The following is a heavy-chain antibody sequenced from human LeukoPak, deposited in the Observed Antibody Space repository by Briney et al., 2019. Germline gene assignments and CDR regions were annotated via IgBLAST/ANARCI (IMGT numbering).Heavy chain of an antibody. J-gene: IGHJ6*03. CDR2: INDIGNT. V-gene: IGHV4-34*01. D-gene: IGHD3-10*01. CDR3: ARLGSVGYYNYQYMDI. Sequence: PSETLSLTCAVYGGSFSGYYWGWIRQPPGKGLEWIGEINDIGNTNYDPSLRSRVTISVDTSKNQFSLSLTSATAADTAVYFCARLGSVGYYNYQYMDIWGNGTTVTVSS. CDR1: GGSFSGYY.